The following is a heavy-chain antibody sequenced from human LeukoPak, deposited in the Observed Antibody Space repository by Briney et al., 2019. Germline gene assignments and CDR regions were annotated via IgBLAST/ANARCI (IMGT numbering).Heavy chain of an antibody. CDR2: IYPGDSDT. D-gene: IGHD6-19*01. V-gene: IGHV5-51*01. Sequence: GESLKISCKDSGYSFTSYWIAWVRQMPGKGLEWMGIIYPGDSDTRYSPSFQGQVTISADKSIGTAYLQWSSLKASDTAMYYCARPRSGYSSGWHYDMDVWGQGTTVTVSS. J-gene: IGHJ6*02. CDR3: ARPRSGYSSGWHYDMDV. CDR1: GYSFTSYW.